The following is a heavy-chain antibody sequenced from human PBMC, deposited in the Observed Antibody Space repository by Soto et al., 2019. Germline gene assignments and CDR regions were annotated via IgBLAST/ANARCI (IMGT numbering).Heavy chain of an antibody. D-gene: IGHD5-12*01. CDR1: GGTFSSYA. J-gene: IGHJ5*02. V-gene: IGHV1-69*13. CDR2: IIPIFGTA. CDR3: AREDSGYGIVNWFDP. Sequence: ASVKVSCKASGGTFSSYAISWVRQAPGQGLEWMGGIIPIFGTANYAQKFQGRVTITADESTSTAYMELSSLRSEDTAVYYCAREDSGYGIVNWFDPWGQGTLVTVS.